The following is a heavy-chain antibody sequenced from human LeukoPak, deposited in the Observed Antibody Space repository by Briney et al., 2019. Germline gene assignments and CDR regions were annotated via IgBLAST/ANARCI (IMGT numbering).Heavy chain of an antibody. J-gene: IGHJ4*02. D-gene: IGHD6-19*01. CDR1: GGSISSGDYY. CDR2: IYYSGST. CDR3: ARESGGSGWYADY. Sequence: SRTLSLTCTVSGGSISSGDYYWSWIRQPPGKGLEWIGYIYYSGSTYYNPSLKSRVTISVDTSKNQFSLKLSSVTAADTAVYYCARESGGSGWYADYWGQGTLVTVSS. V-gene: IGHV4-30-4*08.